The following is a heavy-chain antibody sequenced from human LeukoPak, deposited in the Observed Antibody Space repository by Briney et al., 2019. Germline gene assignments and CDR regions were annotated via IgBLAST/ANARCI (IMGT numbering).Heavy chain of an antibody. J-gene: IGHJ3*02. CDR3: ARDGGGYSNSWYYAFDI. V-gene: IGHV3-7*04. CDR2: IKEDGSQK. Sequence: GESLKISCKGSGYSFTSYWIGWVRQAPGKGLEWVSNIKEDGSQKSYVDSVKGRFTISRDNAKNSLYLQMNSLRAEDTAVYYCARDGGGYSNSWYYAFDIWGQGTMVTVSS. CDR1: GYSFTSYW. D-gene: IGHD6-13*01.